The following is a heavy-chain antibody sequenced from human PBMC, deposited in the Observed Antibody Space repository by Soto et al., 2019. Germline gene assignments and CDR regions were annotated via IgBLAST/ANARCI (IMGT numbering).Heavy chain of an antibody. CDR2: INPNSGGT. J-gene: IGHJ6*02. Sequence: ASVKVSCKASGYTFTGYYMHWVRQAPGQGLEWMGWINPNSGGTNYAQKFQGWVTMTRDTSISTAYMELSRLRSDDTAVYYCARRLDCSGGSCYSDYYYGMDVWGQGTTVTVSS. CDR1: GYTFTGYY. CDR3: ARRLDCSGGSCYSDYYYGMDV. V-gene: IGHV1-2*04. D-gene: IGHD2-15*01.